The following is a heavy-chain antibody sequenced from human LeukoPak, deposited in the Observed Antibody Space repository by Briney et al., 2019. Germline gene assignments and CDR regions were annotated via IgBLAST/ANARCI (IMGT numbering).Heavy chain of an antibody. J-gene: IGHJ5*02. Sequence: GGSLRLSCAASGFTFSSYWMSWVRQAPGKGLAWVANIKQDGSEKYYVDSVKGRFTISRDNAKNSLYLQMNSLRAEDTAVYYCAREGYYDSSGYDPFDPWGQGTLVTVSS. CDR1: GFTFSSYW. V-gene: IGHV3-7*01. D-gene: IGHD3-22*01. CDR3: AREGYYDSSGYDPFDP. CDR2: IKQDGSEK.